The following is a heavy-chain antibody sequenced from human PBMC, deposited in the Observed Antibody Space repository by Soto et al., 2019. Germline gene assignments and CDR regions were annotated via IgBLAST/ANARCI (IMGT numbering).Heavy chain of an antibody. D-gene: IGHD6-25*01. J-gene: IGHJ4*02. V-gene: IGHV3-30-3*01. CDR3: AREPWGFSGSAKYFDY. Sequence: QVQLVESGGGVVQPGKSLRLSCVASGFNFRGYAMHWVRQAPGKGLEWVSVISYAGDYKNYADSVKGRFTVSRDNSRNTLYLQMDSLRPDDTAVYFCAREPWGFSGSAKYFDYWGQGSLVTVSS. CDR1: GFNFRGYA. CDR2: ISYAGDYK.